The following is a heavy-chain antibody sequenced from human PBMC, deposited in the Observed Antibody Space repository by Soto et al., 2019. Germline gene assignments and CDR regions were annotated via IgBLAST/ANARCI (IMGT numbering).Heavy chain of an antibody. CDR1: GGTFSSYA. D-gene: IGHD3-22*01. CDR2: IIPIFGTA. J-gene: IGHJ1*01. CDR3: AREEYYYDSSGYFQH. Sequence: SVKVSCKASGGTFSSYAISWVRQAPGQGLEWMGGIIPIFGTANYAQKFQGRVTITADESTSTAYMELSSLRSEDTAVYYCAREEYYYDSSGYFQHWGQGTLVTVSS. V-gene: IGHV1-69*13.